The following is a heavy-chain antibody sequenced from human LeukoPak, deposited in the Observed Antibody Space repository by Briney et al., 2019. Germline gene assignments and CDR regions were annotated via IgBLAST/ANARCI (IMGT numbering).Heavy chain of an antibody. CDR1: GFTFSNYW. CDR3: AKDLSDSGYFQFMDV. D-gene: IGHD3-22*01. V-gene: IGHV3-30*18. Sequence: PGGSLRLTCAASGFTFSNYWMHWVRQAPGKGLEWVAVISYDGGNKYYADSVKGRFTISRDNSKNTLYLQMNSLRAEDTAVYYCAKDLSDSGYFQFMDVWGQGTTVTVSS. CDR2: ISYDGGNK. J-gene: IGHJ6*02.